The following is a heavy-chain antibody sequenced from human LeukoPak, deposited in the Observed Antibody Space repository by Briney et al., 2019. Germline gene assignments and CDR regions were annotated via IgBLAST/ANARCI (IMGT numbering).Heavy chain of an antibody. D-gene: IGHD3-16*01. Sequence: GRSLRLSCAASGFTFDDYAMHWVRQGPGKGLEWVSGISWNNGNIDYADSVKGRFTISRDNAKNSLYLQMNSLRAEDTALYYCTKDLRSRSFYYYGMDVWGQGTTVIVSS. CDR1: GFTFDDYA. CDR2: ISWNNGNI. CDR3: TKDLRSRSFYYYGMDV. J-gene: IGHJ6*02. V-gene: IGHV3-9*01.